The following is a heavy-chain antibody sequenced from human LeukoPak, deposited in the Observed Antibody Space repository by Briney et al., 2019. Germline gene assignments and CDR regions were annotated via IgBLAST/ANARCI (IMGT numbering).Heavy chain of an antibody. V-gene: IGHV3-7*01. D-gene: IGHD4-11*01. CDR2: IKQDGSEK. CDR1: GFSFSNYW. CDR3: AREPPTNRDSSNYGS. Sequence: GGSLRLSCAASGFSFSNYWMSWVRQAPGKGLEWVAHIKQDGSEKYYVDSVKGRFTISRDNAKNSLYLQMNSLRAEDTAVYYCAREPPTNRDSSNYGSWGQGTLVTVSS. J-gene: IGHJ4*02.